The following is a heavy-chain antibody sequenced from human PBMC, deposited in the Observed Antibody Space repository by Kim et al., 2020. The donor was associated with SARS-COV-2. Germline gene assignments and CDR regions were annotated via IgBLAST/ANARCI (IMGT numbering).Heavy chain of an antibody. D-gene: IGHD3-10*01. J-gene: IGHJ6*02. CDR3: ARGPYGSGSYSVYYGMDV. CDR1: GFTFSSYG. V-gene: IGHV3-33*05. Sequence: GGSLRLSCAASGFTFSSYGMHWVRQAPGKGLEWVAVISYDGSNKYYADSVKGRFTISRDNSKNTLYLQMNSLRAEDTAVYYCARGPYGSGSYSVYYGMDVWGQGTTVTFSS. CDR2: ISYDGSNK.